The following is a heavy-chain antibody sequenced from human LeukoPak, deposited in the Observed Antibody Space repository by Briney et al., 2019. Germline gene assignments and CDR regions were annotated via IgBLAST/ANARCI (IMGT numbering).Heavy chain of an antibody. CDR3: ARLASGSYGPLTPFDY. V-gene: IGHV4-59*08. CDR2: IYYSGST. D-gene: IGHD1-26*01. J-gene: IGHJ4*02. Sequence: SETLSLTCTVSGGSISSYYWSGLRQPPGKGVEWIGDIYYSGSTKYNPSLKRRVTISVDTSNNQFSLRLSSVTAADTAVYYSARLASGSYGPLTPFDYWGQGTLVTVSS. CDR1: GGSISSYY.